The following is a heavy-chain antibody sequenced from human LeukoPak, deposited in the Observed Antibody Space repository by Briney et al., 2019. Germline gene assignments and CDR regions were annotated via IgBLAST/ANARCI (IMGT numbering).Heavy chain of an antibody. V-gene: IGHV3-30*04. D-gene: IGHD6-13*01. CDR2: ISYDGSNK. CDR3: ASSVAAGHYYYYGMDV. Sequence: PGGSLRLSCAASGFTFSSYAMHWVRQAPGKGLEWVAVISYDGSNKYYADSVKGRFTISRDNSKNTLYLQMNSLRAEDTAVYYCASSVAAGHYYYYGMDVWGKGTTVTVSS. J-gene: IGHJ6*04. CDR1: GFTFSSYA.